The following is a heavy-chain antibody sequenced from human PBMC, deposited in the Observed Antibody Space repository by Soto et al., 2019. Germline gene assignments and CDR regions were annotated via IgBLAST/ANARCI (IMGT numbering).Heavy chain of an antibody. Sequence: QVQLQQWGAGLLKPSETLSLTCAVYGGSFSGYYWSWIRQPPGKGLEWIGEINHSGSTNYNPSLKSRVTISVDTSKNQFSLKLSSVTAADTAVYYCARVHKAAAGTGWFDPWGQGTLVTVSP. J-gene: IGHJ5*02. CDR1: GGSFSGYY. V-gene: IGHV4-34*01. D-gene: IGHD6-13*01. CDR2: INHSGST. CDR3: ARVHKAAAGTGWFDP.